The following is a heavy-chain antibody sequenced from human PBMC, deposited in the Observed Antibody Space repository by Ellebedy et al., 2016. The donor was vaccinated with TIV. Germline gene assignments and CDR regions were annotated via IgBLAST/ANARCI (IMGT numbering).Heavy chain of an antibody. CDR2: LYSGGSP. V-gene: IGHV3-53*04. CDR3: AKGGLAANIVSGVGDLDY. D-gene: IGHD2-15*01. CDR1: GFTVSSNY. Sequence: GESLKISXAASGFTVSSNYMTWVRQAPGKGLEWVSVLYSGGSPYYADSVKGRFTISRHNSNNTLYLQMNSLRPEDTAVYYCAKGGLAANIVSGVGDLDYWGRGTLVTVSS. J-gene: IGHJ4*02.